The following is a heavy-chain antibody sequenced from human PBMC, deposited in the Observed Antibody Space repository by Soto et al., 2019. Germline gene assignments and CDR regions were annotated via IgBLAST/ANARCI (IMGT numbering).Heavy chain of an antibody. CDR1: GGSISSYY. CDR2: IYYSGST. V-gene: IGHV4-59*01. J-gene: IGHJ4*02. D-gene: IGHD4-4*01. CDR3: ARDPHTDYSNCFDY. Sequence: SETLSLTCTVSGGSISSYYWSWIRQPPGKGLEWIGYIYYSGSTNDNPSLKSRVTISVDTSKNQFSLKLSSVTAADTAVYYCARDPHTDYSNCFDYWGQGTLVTVSS.